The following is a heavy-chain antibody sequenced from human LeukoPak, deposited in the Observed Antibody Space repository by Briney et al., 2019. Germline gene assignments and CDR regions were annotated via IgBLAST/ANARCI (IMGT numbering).Heavy chain of an antibody. CDR1: GFTFNNYD. Sequence: PGGTLRLSCAASGFTFNNYDMSWVRQPPGKGREWVWTIRGRDTTNYAASVKGRFTISRDNSKNKLSLQMNSLTAGDTAVYYCAKGRWLTVTRYVNHGMYVCGQGTTVTVSS. CDR2: IRGRDTT. V-gene: IGHV3-23*01. D-gene: IGHD4-11*01. CDR3: AKGRWLTVTRYVNHGMYV. J-gene: IGHJ6*02.